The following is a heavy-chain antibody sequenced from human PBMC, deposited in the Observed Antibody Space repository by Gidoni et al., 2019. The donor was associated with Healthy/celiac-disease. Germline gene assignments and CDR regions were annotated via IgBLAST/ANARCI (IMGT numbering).Heavy chain of an antibody. V-gene: IGHV3-23*01. D-gene: IGHD1-20*01. Sequence: EVQLLESGGGLVQPGGSLRLSCAASGVPFSSYAMSWVRQAPGKGLGWVSAISGSGGSTYYADSVKGRFTISRDNSKNTLYLQMNSLRAEDTAVYYCAKGLNWNDELDYWGQGTLVTVSS. CDR2: ISGSGGST. CDR1: GVPFSSYA. CDR3: AKGLNWNDELDY. J-gene: IGHJ4*02.